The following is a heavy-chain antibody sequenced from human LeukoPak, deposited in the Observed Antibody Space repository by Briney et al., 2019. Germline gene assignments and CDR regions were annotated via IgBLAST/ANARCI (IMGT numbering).Heavy chain of an antibody. D-gene: IGHD4/OR15-4a*01. V-gene: IGHV5-51*01. Sequence: GGALTDSRMGFGGSFTNYWSGRVGPTAGKGLEWMGIIYPGDSDTRYSPSFQGQVTISADKSISTAYLQWSSLKASDTAMYYCARGGAVHWGQGTLVTVSS. CDR2: IYPGDSDT. CDR3: ARGGAVH. CDR1: GGSFTNYW. J-gene: IGHJ1*01.